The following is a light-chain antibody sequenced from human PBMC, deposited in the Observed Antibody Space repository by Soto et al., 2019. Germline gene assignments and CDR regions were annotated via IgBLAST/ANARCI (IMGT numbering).Light chain of an antibody. Sequence: DIQMTQSPSSLSASVGDRVTITCRASQGISSYLAWYQQKPGKAPKLLIYAASTLQSGVPSRFSGSGSGTDFTLTISSLQPEDFATYYCQQLNTLITFGQGTRLEIK. CDR3: QQLNTLIT. V-gene: IGKV1-9*01. J-gene: IGKJ5*01. CDR1: QGISSY. CDR2: AAS.